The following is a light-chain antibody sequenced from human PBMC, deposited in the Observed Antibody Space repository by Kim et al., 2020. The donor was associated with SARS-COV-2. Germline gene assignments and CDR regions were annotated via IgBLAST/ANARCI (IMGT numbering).Light chain of an antibody. V-gene: IGLV6-57*01. Sequence: NFMLTQPHSVSESPGKTVTISCTRSSGSIASNYVQWYQQRPGSSPTTVIYEDKQRRSGVPDRFSGSIHSSSNSASLTISTLKTEDETDYCCQSYDSSNTLVWVFGGGTQLTVL. CDR2: EDK. J-gene: IGLJ3*02. CDR3: QSYDSSNTLVWV. CDR1: SGSIASNY.